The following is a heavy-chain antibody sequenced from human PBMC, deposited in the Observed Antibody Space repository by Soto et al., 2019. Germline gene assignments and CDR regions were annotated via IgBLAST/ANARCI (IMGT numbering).Heavy chain of an antibody. D-gene: IGHD5-12*01. J-gene: IGHJ3*02. V-gene: IGHV4-59*01. CDR3: SRVLSGYDHDAFDI. Sequence: SETLSLTCTVSGGSISSYYWSWIRQPPGKGLEWIGYIYYSGSTNYNPSLKSRVTISVDTSKNQFSLKLSSVTAADTAVYYWSRVLSGYDHDAFDIWGQGTMVTVSS. CDR2: IYYSGST. CDR1: GGSISSYY.